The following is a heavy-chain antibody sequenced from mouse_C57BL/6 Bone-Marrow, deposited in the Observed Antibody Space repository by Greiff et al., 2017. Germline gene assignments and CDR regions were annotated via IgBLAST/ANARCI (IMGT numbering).Heavy chain of an antibody. CDR1: GYTFTSYD. V-gene: IGHV1-85*01. J-gene: IGHJ4*01. Sequence: QVQLKESGPELVKPGASVKLSCKASGYTFTSYDINWVKQRPGQGLEWIGWIYPRDGSTKYNEKFKGKATLTVDTSTSTAYIELHSLTSEDSSVYFCARYYGSSLYYAMDYWGQGTSVTVSS. CDR3: ARYYGSSLYYAMDY. CDR2: IYPRDGST. D-gene: IGHD1-1*01.